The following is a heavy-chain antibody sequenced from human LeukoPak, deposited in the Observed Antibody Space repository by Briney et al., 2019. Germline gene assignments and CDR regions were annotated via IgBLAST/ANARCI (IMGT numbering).Heavy chain of an antibody. V-gene: IGHV3-33*01. D-gene: IGHD6-19*01. CDR1: GFTFSSYG. CDR3: ARGGWEWRGFDY. CDR2: IWYDGSNK. J-gene: IGHJ4*02. Sequence: GGSLRLSCAASGFTFSSYGMHWVRQAPGKGLEWVAVIWYDGSNKYYADSVKGRFTISRDNSKNTLYLQMNSLRAEDTAVYYCARGGWEWRGFDYWGQGTLVTVSS.